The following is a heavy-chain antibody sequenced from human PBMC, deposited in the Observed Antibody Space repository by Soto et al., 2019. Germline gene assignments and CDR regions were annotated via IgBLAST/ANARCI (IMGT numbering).Heavy chain of an antibody. CDR3: GRVKRQTFQKKNDY. CDR1: GGSVSSDFYN. Sequence: PSETLSLTCTVSGGSVSSDFYNWRWIRQPPGKGLEWVGDIDHSGSTSYNPSLKSRATISVDTSKNHLSLKVTSVTAADTAVYYCGRVKRQTFQKKNDYWGQGILVTVSS. CDR2: IDHSGST. J-gene: IGHJ4*02. V-gene: IGHV4-61*03.